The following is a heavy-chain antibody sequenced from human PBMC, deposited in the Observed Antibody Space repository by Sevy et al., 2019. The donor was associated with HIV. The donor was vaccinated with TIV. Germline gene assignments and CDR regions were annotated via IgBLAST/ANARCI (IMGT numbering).Heavy chain of an antibody. Sequence: GGSLRLSCAASGFSFSSFWMSWVRQSPGKGLEWVANIKEDGSEKYYVDSVKGRFTISRDNAKNSLYLQMNSLRAEHTAVYYCAREGQWSHPGDYWGQGTLVTVSS. D-gene: IGHD2-15*01. CDR3: AREGQWSHPGDY. J-gene: IGHJ4*02. CDR2: IKEDGSEK. CDR1: GFSFSSFW. V-gene: IGHV3-7*01.